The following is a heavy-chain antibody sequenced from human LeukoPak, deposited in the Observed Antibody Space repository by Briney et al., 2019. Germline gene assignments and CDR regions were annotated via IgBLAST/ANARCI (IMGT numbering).Heavy chain of an antibody. V-gene: IGHV3-7*01. J-gene: IGHJ4*02. CDR3: ARRGWFGELFPANY. CDR1: GASIRSYY. Sequence: ETLSLTCTVSGASIRSYYWNWIRQPPGKGLEWVANIKQDGSEKYYVDSVRGRFTISRDNAKNSLYLQMNSLRAEDTAVYYCARRGWFGELFPANYWGQGTLVTVSS. CDR2: IKQDGSEK. D-gene: IGHD3-10*01.